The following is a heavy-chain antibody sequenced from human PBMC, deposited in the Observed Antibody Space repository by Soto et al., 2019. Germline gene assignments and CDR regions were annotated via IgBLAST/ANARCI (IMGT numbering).Heavy chain of an antibody. CDR3: ARGGPGYAFAI. CDR2: INPNSGDT. Sequence: QVQLVQFGAEVKKPGASVKVSCTASGYTFTTNDLNWVRQATGQGLQWMGWINPNSGDTGYAQKFLGRVTMTTNTSINTAYMELGSLRSDDTAVYYCARGGPGYAFAIWGQGTMVTVSS. D-gene: IGHD3-10*01. CDR1: GYTFTTND. V-gene: IGHV1-8*01. J-gene: IGHJ3*02.